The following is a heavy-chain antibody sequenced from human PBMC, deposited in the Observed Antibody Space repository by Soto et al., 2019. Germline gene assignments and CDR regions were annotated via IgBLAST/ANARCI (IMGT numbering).Heavy chain of an antibody. Sequence: LETLSLTCTVPGGSISSYYWRWIRQPPGKGLEWIGYIYYSGSTNYNPSLKSRVTISVDTSKNQFSLKLSSVTAADTAVYYCARVYRALYGDLYYFDYRGQGTLVTVSS. CDR3: ARVYRALYGDLYYFDY. CDR1: GGSISSYY. CDR2: IYYSGST. V-gene: IGHV4-59*01. D-gene: IGHD4-17*01. J-gene: IGHJ4*02.